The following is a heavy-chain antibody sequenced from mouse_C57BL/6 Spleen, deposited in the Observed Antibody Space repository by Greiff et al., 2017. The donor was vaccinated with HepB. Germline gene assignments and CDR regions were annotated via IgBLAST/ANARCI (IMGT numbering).Heavy chain of an antibody. D-gene: IGHD1-1*01. Sequence: QVQLQQPGAELVKPGASVKLSCKASGYTFTSYWMQWVKQRPGQGLEWIGEIDPSDSYTTYNQQFKGKATLTVDTSSSTAYMLLSSLTSEDSAVYYCARGRYYYGSRDWYFDVWGTGTTVTVSS. CDR3: ARGRYYYGSRDWYFDV. J-gene: IGHJ1*03. CDR2: IDPSDSYT. V-gene: IGHV1-50*01. CDR1: GYTFTSYW.